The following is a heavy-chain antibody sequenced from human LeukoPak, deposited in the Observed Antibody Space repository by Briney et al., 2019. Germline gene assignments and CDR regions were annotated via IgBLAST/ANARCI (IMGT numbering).Heavy chain of an antibody. Sequence: ASVKVSCKASGYTFTGYYMHWVRQAPGQGLEWMGWINPNSGGTNYAQKFQGRVTMTRDTSISTAYMELSRLRSDDTAVYYCARDTAYCGGDCYSFDYWGQGTLVTVSS. CDR2: INPNSGGT. CDR1: GYTFTGYY. D-gene: IGHD2-21*02. J-gene: IGHJ4*02. V-gene: IGHV1-2*02. CDR3: ARDTAYCGGDCYSFDY.